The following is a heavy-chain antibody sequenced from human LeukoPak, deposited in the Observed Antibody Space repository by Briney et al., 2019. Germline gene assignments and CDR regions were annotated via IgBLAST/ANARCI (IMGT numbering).Heavy chain of an antibody. CDR1: GGTFSSYA. Sequence: ASVKVSCKASGGTFSSYAISWVRQAPGQGLEWMGGIIPIFGTANYAQKFQGRVTITADESTSTAYMELSSLRSEDAAVYYCARDKPYYDFWSGYYPWYFDLWGRGTLVTVSS. D-gene: IGHD3-3*01. J-gene: IGHJ2*01. V-gene: IGHV1-69*13. CDR2: IIPIFGTA. CDR3: ARDKPYYDFWSGYYPWYFDL.